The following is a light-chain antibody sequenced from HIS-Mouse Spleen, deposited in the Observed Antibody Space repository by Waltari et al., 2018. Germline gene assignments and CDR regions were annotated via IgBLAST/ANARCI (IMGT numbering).Light chain of an antibody. CDR1: ALPKKY. Sequence: SYELTQPPSVSVSPGQTARITCSGDALPKKYAYWYQQKSGQAPVLVIYEDSKRPSGIPERFSGSSSGKMATLNIRGAQVEDGADYFCYSTDRSGNHRVFGGGTKLTVL. CDR3: YSTDRSGNHRV. V-gene: IGLV3-10*01. J-gene: IGLJ2*01. CDR2: EDS.